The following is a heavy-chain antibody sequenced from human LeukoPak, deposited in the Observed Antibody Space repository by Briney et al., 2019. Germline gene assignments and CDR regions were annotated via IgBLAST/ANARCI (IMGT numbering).Heavy chain of an antibody. V-gene: IGHV1-18*01. D-gene: IGHD6-13*01. Sequence: GASVKVSCKASGYTFTSYGISWVRQAPGQGLEWMGWISAYNGNTNYAQKLQGRVTMTTDTSTSTAYMELRSLRSGDTAVYYCARGDEQQLAYYFDYWGQGTLVTVSS. CDR1: GYTFTSYG. CDR2: ISAYNGNT. CDR3: ARGDEQQLAYYFDY. J-gene: IGHJ4*02.